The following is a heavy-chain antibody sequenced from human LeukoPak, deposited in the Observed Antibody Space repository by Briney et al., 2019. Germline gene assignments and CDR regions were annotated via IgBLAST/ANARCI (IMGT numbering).Heavy chain of an antibody. Sequence: PGGSLRLSCAASGFTFSNYSMNWVRQAPGKGLEWVSSISSSSSYIYYADSVKGRFTISRDNAKNSLYLQMNSLRAEDTAVYYCARDRKQRITMIVEDGGDAFDIWGQGTMVTVSS. D-gene: IGHD3-22*01. CDR3: ARDRKQRITMIVEDGGDAFDI. CDR1: GFTFSNYS. CDR2: ISSSSSYI. V-gene: IGHV3-21*01. J-gene: IGHJ3*02.